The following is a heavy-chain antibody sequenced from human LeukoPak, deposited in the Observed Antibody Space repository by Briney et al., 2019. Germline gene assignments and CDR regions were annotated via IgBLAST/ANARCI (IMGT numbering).Heavy chain of an antibody. CDR3: ARDSEKYCSGGSCFQIGY. Sequence: NPSETLSLTCTVSGCSISSGYYWGWIRQPPGKGLEWIGSIYHGGSTYYNPSLKSRVTISVDTSKNQFSLKLSSVTAADTAVYYCARDSEKYCSGGSCFQIGYWGQGTLVTVSS. D-gene: IGHD2-15*01. CDR2: IYHGGST. CDR1: GCSISSGYY. J-gene: IGHJ4*02. V-gene: IGHV4-38-2*02.